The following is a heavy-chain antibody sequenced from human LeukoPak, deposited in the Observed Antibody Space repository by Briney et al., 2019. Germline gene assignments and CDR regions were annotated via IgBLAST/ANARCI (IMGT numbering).Heavy chain of an antibody. J-gene: IGHJ4*02. CDR1: GFTFSSYS. V-gene: IGHV3-48*01. Sequence: PGGSLRLSCAASGFTFSSYSMNWVRQAPGKGLEWVSYIRSSCSPIHYADSVRGRFTISRDNANNALYLQMDSLRVEDTGVYYCVRDPEALDYWGQGTLVTVSS. CDR2: IRSSCSPI. CDR3: VRDPEALDY.